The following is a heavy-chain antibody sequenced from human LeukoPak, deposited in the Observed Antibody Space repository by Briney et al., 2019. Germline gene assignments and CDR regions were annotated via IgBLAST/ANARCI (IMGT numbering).Heavy chain of an antibody. CDR3: ASRYHGSSWNHPFDF. Sequence: SETLSLTCTVSGDSIRSSRYSWAWIRQPPGKGLAWIGSIYYSGSTYYNPSLKSRLTVSVDTSKNQFSLKLRSVTAPDTAVYYCASRYHGSSWNHPFDFWGQGTLVTVSS. D-gene: IGHD1-14*01. CDR1: GDSIRSSRYS. CDR2: IYYSGST. V-gene: IGHV4-39*01. J-gene: IGHJ4*02.